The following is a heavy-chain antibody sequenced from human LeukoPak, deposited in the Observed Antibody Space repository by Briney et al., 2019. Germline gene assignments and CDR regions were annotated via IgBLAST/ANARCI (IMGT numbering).Heavy chain of an antibody. CDR3: ARPAYTAAYDL. CDR2: MKGDGSEI. V-gene: IGHV3-7*01. J-gene: IGHJ3*01. D-gene: IGHD3-16*01. CDR1: GFIFSTYW. Sequence: PGGSLRLSCAAAGFIFSTYWMMWARQAPGKGLEWVANMKGDGSEIHYVDSVKGRFTISRDNAKNSLYLQMNSLRPEDTAAYYCARPAYTAAYDLWGLGTMVTVSS.